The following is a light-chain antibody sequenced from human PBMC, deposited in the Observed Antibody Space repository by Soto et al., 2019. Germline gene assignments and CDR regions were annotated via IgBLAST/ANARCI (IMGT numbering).Light chain of an antibody. J-gene: IGLJ1*01. V-gene: IGLV2-11*01. Sequence: QSVLTQPRSVSGSPGQSVTISCTGTSSDVGGYNYVSWYQQHPGKAPKLMIYDVSKRPSGVPDRFSGSKSGNTASLTFSGLEAEDEADYYCCSYAGSYTLYVFGTGTKSPS. CDR3: CSYAGSYTLYV. CDR1: SSDVGGYNY. CDR2: DVS.